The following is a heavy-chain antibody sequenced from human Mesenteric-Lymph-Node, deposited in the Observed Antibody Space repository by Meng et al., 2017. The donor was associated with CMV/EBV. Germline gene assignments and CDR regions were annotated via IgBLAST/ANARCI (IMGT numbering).Heavy chain of an antibody. CDR1: GDSIRSSGYS. Sequence: VSGDSIRSSGYSWSWIRQPPGKGLEWIGYIYHGGSTYYNPSFKTRVIISVDRSKNQFSLKLSSVTAADTAVYYCARGGFGELLSFDFWGQGTLVTVSS. CDR3: ARGGFGELLSFDF. D-gene: IGHD3-10*01. J-gene: IGHJ4*02. CDR2: IYHGGST. V-gene: IGHV4-30-2*01.